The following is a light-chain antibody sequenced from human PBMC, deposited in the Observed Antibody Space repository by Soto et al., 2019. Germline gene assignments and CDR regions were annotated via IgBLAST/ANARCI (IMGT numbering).Light chain of an antibody. CDR1: SSNIGAGYD. V-gene: IGLV1-40*01. CDR2: HNT. Sequence: QSVLTQAPSVSGAPGQRVTISCTGSSSNIGAGYDVHWYQQLPGKAPKLLVYHNTNRPSGVPDRFSGSKSGPSASLAITGLQPEDEADYYCQSYDNSLSGSRVFGTGTKLTVL. J-gene: IGLJ1*01. CDR3: QSYDNSLSGSRV.